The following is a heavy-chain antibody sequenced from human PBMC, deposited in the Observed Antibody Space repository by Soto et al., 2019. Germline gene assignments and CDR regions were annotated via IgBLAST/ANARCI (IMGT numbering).Heavy chain of an antibody. D-gene: IGHD3-3*01. Sequence: EVQLLESGGGLVQPGGSLRLSCAASGFTFSSYAMCWVRQAPGKGLEWVSGMSGNGGSAYYADSGKGRFTISRDNSKKTLYLQMNSLRAEDTALYYCAKGPIFGVENIYDYWGQGTLVTVSS. CDR2: MSGNGGSA. CDR1: GFTFSSYA. J-gene: IGHJ4*02. CDR3: AKGPIFGVENIYDY. V-gene: IGHV3-23*01.